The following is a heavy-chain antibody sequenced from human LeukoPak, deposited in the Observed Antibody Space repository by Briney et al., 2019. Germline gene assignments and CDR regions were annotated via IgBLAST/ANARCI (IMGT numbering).Heavy chain of an antibody. J-gene: IGHJ6*02. V-gene: IGHV3-30*04. CDR3: ARDGAHTYGHRVEGYYGVDV. Sequence: LLCAACGLNHCRNGIHGLRPAPGKERKGVALTSFDESDKYYRGSVRGRFTISRDNSQSTLYLQMNTLSPEDTAVYYCARDGAHTYGHRVEGYYGVDVWGQGTTVTVSS. CDR2: TSFDESDK. D-gene: IGHD3-3*01. CDR1: GLNHCRNG.